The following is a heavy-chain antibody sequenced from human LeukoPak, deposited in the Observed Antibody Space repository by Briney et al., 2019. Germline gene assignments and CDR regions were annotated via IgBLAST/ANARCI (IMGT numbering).Heavy chain of an antibody. CDR3: ARLSKHY. V-gene: IGHV3-73*01. J-gene: IGHJ4*02. Sequence: GGSLRLSCAASGFTFSDSAMHWVRQASGKGLEWVGRIRSKVNSYATAYAASVKGRFTISRDDSKNTAYLQMNSLKTEDTAVYYRARLSKHYWGQGILVTVSS. CDR1: GFTFSDSA. CDR2: IRSKVNSYAT.